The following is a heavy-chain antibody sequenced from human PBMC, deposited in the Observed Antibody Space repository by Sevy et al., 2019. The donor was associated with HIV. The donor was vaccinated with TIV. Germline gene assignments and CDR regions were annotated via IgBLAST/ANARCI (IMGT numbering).Heavy chain of an antibody. D-gene: IGHD6-6*01. Sequence: GGSLRLSCVGSGFAFDGYTLHWVRQAPGKGLEWVSTIDSDSADIYYADSLKGRFTVSRDNDKSSLYLHINSLRVEDSGVYYCARDGPDIAARLGFDSWGQGTLLTVSS. CDR3: ARDGPDIAARLGFDS. J-gene: IGHJ4*02. CDR2: IDSDSADI. CDR1: GFAFDGYT. V-gene: IGHV3-21*06.